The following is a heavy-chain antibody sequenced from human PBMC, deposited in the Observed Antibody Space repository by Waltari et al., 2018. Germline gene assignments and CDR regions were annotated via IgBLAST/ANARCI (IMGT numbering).Heavy chain of an antibody. CDR2: INPNSGGT. CDR3: AEGLLYTNWFDP. J-gene: IGHJ5*02. Sequence: QVQLVQSGAEVKKPGASVKVSCKASGYTFTGYYMHWVRQAPGQGLEWKGWINPNSGGTNYAQKVQGRVTMTRDTSISTAYMELSRLRSDDTAVYYCAEGLLYTNWFDPWGQGTLVTVSS. V-gene: IGHV1-2*02. CDR1: GYTFTGYY. D-gene: IGHD2-2*02.